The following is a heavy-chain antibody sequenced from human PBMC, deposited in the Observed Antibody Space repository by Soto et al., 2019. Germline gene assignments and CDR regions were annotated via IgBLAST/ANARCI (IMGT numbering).Heavy chain of an antibody. J-gene: IGHJ5*02. CDR1: GGSISSSSYY. CDR3: ARSGSYYTHWFDP. CDR2: IYYSGST. D-gene: IGHD3-10*01. V-gene: IGHV4-39*01. Sequence: QLQLQESGPGLVKPSETLSLTCTVSGGSISSSSYYWGWIRQTPGKGLEWIGSIYYSGSTYYNPSLKSRVTISVDTSKNQFSLKLSSVTAADTAVYYCARSGSYYTHWFDPWGQGTLVTVSS.